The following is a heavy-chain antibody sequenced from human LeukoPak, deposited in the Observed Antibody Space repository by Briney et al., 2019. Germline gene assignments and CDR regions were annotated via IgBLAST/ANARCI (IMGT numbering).Heavy chain of an antibody. CDR1: GFTFSSYE. J-gene: IGHJ3*02. V-gene: IGHV3-48*03. Sequence: GGSLRLSCAASGFTFSSYEMNWVRQAPGKGLEWVSYISSSGSTIYYADYVKGRFTISRDNAKNSLYLQMNSLRAEDTAVYYCARDNTAYYYDSSGAFDIWGQGTMVTVSS. D-gene: IGHD3-22*01. CDR2: ISSSGSTI. CDR3: ARDNTAYYYDSSGAFDI.